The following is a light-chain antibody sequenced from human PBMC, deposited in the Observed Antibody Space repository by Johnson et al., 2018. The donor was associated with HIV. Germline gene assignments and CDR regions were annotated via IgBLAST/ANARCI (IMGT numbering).Light chain of an antibody. V-gene: IGLV1-51*01. CDR2: DNN. CDR3: GTWDSSLSSYV. Sequence: QSVLTQPPSVSAAPGQKVTISCSGSSSNVGSNSVSWYRHFPETAPKLLIYDNNKRPSGIPGRFSGSKSGTSATLVITGLQTGDEADYYCGTWDSSLSSYVFGIGTKGHVL. CDR1: SSNVGSNS. J-gene: IGLJ1*01.